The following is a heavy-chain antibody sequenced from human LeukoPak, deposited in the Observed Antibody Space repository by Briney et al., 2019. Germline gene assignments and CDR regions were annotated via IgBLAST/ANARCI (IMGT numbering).Heavy chain of an antibody. J-gene: IGHJ6*03. CDR2: IYYSGST. D-gene: IGHD2-21*02. V-gene: IGHV4-39*07. CDR1: GGSISSSSYY. Sequence: SETLSLTCTVSGGSISSSSYYWGWIRQPPGKGLEWIGSIYYSGSTYHNPSLKSRVTISVDTSKNQFSLKLSSVTAADTAVYYCARAGDGAIYYYYYMDVWGKGTTVTVSS. CDR3: ARAGDGAIYYYYYMDV.